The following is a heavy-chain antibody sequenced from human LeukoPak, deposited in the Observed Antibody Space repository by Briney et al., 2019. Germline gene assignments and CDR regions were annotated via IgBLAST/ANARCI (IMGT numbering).Heavy chain of an antibody. CDR2: IIPIFGTA. Sequence: SVKVSCKASGGTFSSYAISWVRQAPGQGLEWMGGIIPIFGTANYAQKFQGRVTITTDESTTTAYMELSSLRSEDTAVYYCARDGRWLQFRRAFDIWGQGTMVTVSS. J-gene: IGHJ3*02. CDR3: ARDGRWLQFRRAFDI. CDR1: GGTFSSYA. D-gene: IGHD5-24*01. V-gene: IGHV1-69*05.